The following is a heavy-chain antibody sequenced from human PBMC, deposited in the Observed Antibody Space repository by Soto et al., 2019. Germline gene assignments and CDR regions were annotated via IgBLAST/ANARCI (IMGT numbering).Heavy chain of an antibody. CDR2: ISGSGNSR. Sequence: EVQLLESGGGLVQPGGSLKLSCAASGFSFSNFAVTWVRQAPGKGLEWVSTISGSGNSRYYADSVKGRFTVSRDNSKDTLYLQMNSQRAEDTAVYYCAKEFVAAVTDTKCVYYYCYGINVWGHGTTVTVSS. J-gene: IGHJ6*02. D-gene: IGHD6-19*01. CDR1: GFSFSNFA. CDR3: AKEFVAAVTDTKCVYYYCYGINV. V-gene: IGHV3-23*01.